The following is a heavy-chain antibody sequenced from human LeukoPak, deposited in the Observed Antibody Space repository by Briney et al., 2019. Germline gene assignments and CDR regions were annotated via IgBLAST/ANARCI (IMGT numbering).Heavy chain of an antibody. D-gene: IGHD6-13*01. CDR3: VKSGIAAAGRRGYFDY. CDR1: GFTFSSYA. J-gene: IGHJ4*02. Sequence: PGGSLRLSCAASGFTFSSYAMSWVRQAPGKGLEWVAVMSNDGSNKYYADSVKGRFTVSRDNSKNTLYLQMNSLRAEDTATYYCVKSGIAAAGRRGYFDYWGQGTLVTVSS. V-gene: IGHV3-30*18. CDR2: MSNDGSNK.